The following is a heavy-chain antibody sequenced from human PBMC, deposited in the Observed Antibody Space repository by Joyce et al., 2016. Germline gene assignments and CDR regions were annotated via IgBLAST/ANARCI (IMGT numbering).Heavy chain of an antibody. J-gene: IGHJ5*02. CDR2: IIPIYGTA. CDR1: GGTFSSYA. D-gene: IGHD3-9*01. V-gene: IGHV1-69*01. Sequence: QVQLVQSGAEVKKPGSSVKVSCKASGGTFSSYAISWVRQAPGQGLGWMGGIIPIYGTANYAQKFQGRVTITADESTSTAYMELSSLRSEDTAIYYCARGGWYDILIGYGDWLDPWGQGTLVTVSS. CDR3: ARGGWYDILIGYGDWLDP.